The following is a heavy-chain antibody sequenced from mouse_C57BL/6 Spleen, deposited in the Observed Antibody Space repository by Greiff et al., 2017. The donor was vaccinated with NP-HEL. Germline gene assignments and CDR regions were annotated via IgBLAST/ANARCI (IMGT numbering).Heavy chain of an antibody. CDR2: IYPGDGDT. V-gene: IGHV1-82*01. J-gene: IGHJ2*01. CDR1: GYAFSSSW. D-gene: IGHD2-4*01. CDR3: ARSIYYDYEYYFDY. Sequence: VQLQQSGPELVKPGASVKISCKASGYAFSSSWMNWVKQRPGKGLEWIGRIYPGDGDTNYNGKVKGKATLTADKSSSTAYMQLSSLTSEDSAVYFCARSIYYDYEYYFDYWGQGTTLTVSS.